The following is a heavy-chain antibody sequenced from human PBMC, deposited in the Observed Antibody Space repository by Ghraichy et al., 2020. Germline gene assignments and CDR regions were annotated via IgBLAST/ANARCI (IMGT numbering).Heavy chain of an antibody. CDR1: GGSVSSGSYY. CDR3: ARTNWNSDYSYYYMDV. V-gene: IGHV4-61*01. CDR2: IYNSANT. D-gene: IGHD1-7*01. J-gene: IGHJ6*03. Sequence: TLSLTCTVSGGSVSSGSYYWSWIRQPPGKGLEWIGYIYNSANTNYNPSLKSRVTISGDTSKNQFSLKLSSVTAADTAVYYCARTNWNSDYSYYYMDVWGKGTTVTVSS.